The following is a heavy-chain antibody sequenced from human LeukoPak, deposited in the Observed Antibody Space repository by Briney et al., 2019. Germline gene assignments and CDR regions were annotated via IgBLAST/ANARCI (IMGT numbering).Heavy chain of an antibody. V-gene: IGHV3-21*01. CDR1: GFTFSSYS. Sequence: PGGSLRLSCAASGFTFSSYSMNWVRQAPGKGLEWVSSISSSSSYIYYADSVKGRFTISRDNAKNSLYPQMNSLRAEDTAVYYCARDTYGDDAFDIWGQGTMVTVSS. CDR3: ARDTYGDDAFDI. D-gene: IGHD4-17*01. J-gene: IGHJ3*02. CDR2: ISSSSSYI.